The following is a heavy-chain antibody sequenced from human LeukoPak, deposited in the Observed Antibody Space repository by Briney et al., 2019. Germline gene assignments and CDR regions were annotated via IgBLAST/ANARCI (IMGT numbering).Heavy chain of an antibody. V-gene: IGHV1-18*01. D-gene: IGHD2-2*01. CDR3: ARPPRYQLVKGPNYYYYRDV. J-gene: IGHJ6*03. CDR2: ISAYNGNT. CDR1: GYTFTSYG. Sequence: ASVKVSCKASGYTFTSYGISWVRQAPGQGLEWMGWISAYNGNTNYAQKLQGRVTMTTDTSTSTAYMELRSLRSDDTAVYYCARPPRYQLVKGPNYYYYRDVWGKGTTVTVSS.